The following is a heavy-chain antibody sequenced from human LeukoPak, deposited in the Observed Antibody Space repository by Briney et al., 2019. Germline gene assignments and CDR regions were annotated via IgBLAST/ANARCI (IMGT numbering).Heavy chain of an antibody. J-gene: IGHJ4*02. D-gene: IGHD2-21*01. CDR2: INAGNGDT. Sequence: ASVTVSCTASVYTFTIYVVHWVRQALGQRPEWMGWINAGNGDTKYSQNFQGRVTITGDTSASTAYMELSSLTSEDTALYYCARDDCGDTCYPGGYWGQGTLVTVSS. V-gene: IGHV1-3*01. CDR3: ARDDCGDTCYPGGY. CDR1: VYTFTIYV.